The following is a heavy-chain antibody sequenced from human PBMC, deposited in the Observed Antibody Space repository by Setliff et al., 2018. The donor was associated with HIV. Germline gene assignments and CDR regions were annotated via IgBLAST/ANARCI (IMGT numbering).Heavy chain of an antibody. CDR1: GGSISSSSDY. CDR3: ARQKSGWGVGLYYFDY. V-gene: IGHV4-39*01. D-gene: IGHD6-19*01. J-gene: IGHJ4*02. CDR2: IYYSGSI. Sequence: SETLSLTCSVSGGSISSSSDYWGWIRQPPGKGLEWIGSIYYSGSIYYNPSLKSRVTISEDTPNNHFSLGLGSVTAADTALYYCARQKSGWGVGLYYFDYWGQGTLVTVSS.